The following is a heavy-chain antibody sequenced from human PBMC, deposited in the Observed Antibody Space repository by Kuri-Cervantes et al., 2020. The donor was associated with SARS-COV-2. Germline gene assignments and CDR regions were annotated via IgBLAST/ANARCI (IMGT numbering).Heavy chain of an antibody. CDR3: ARDPGYSSPSVYYYYGMDV. D-gene: IGHD6-6*01. CDR2: INPNSGGT. J-gene: IGHJ6*02. V-gene: IGHV1-2*04. Sequence: ASVKVSCKASGYTFTGYYMHWVRQAPGQGLEWMGWINPNSGGTNYAQKFQGWVTMTRDTSISTAYMELSRLRSDDTAVYYCARDPGYSSPSVYYYYGMDVWGQGTTVTVSS. CDR1: GYTFTGYY.